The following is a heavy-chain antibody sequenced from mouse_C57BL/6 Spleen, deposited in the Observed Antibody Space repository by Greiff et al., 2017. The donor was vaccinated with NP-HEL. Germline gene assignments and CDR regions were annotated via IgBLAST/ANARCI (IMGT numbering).Heavy chain of an antibody. J-gene: IGHJ2*01. D-gene: IGHD2-4*01. CDR1: GYTFTDYN. CDR2: INPNNGGT. CDR3: ARGGEYDDGPYYFDY. V-gene: IGHV1-22*01. Sequence: EVQLQQSGPELVKPGASVKMSCKASGYTFTDYNMHWVKQSHGKSLEWIGYINPNNGGTSYNQKFKGKATWTVNKSSSTAYMELRSLTSEDSAVYYCARGGEYDDGPYYFDYWGQGTTLTVSS.